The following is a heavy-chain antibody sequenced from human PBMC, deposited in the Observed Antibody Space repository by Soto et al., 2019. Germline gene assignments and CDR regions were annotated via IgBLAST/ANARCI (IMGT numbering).Heavy chain of an antibody. V-gene: IGHV3-11*06. CDR3: VRDMQLWRLDS. J-gene: IGHJ4*02. CDR1: GFPFSDHY. Sequence: PGGSLSLSCVASGFPFSDHYMTWIRQAPGKGLEWLSYISTSSSYTNYADSVKGRFTISRDNAKNTLYLHMNSLRAEDTAVYYCVRDMQLWRLDSWGQGTLVTVSS. D-gene: IGHD2-21*01. CDR2: ISTSSSYT.